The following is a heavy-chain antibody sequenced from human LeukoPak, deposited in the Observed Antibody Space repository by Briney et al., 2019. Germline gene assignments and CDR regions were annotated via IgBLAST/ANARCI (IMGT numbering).Heavy chain of an antibody. D-gene: IGHD2-21*02. V-gene: IGHV4-61*02. Sequence: PSETLSLTCTVSGGSISSGSYYWSWIRQPAGKGLEWIGRIYTSGSTNYNPSLKSRVTISVDTSKNQFSLKLSSVTAADTAVYYCAREIDIVVVTANRKYFDYWGQGTLVTVSS. CDR3: AREIDIVVVTANRKYFDY. J-gene: IGHJ4*02. CDR2: IYTSGST. CDR1: GGSISSGSYY.